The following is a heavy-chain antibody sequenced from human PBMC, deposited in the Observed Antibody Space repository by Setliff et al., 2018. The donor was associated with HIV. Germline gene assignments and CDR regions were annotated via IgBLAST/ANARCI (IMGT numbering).Heavy chain of an antibody. CDR1: GYSISSGYY. Sequence: PSETLSLTCAVSGYSISSGYYWGWIRQPPGKGLEWIGSIYHSGSTYYSPSLKSRVTISVDTSKNQSSLNLNSVTAADKAVYYCARLGAEDFSDYWGQGTLVTVSS. J-gene: IGHJ4*02. CDR2: IYHSGST. V-gene: IGHV4-38-2*01. D-gene: IGHD4-17*01. CDR3: ARLGAEDFSDY.